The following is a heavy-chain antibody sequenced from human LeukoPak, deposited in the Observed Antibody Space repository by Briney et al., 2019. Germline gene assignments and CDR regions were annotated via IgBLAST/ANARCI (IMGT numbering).Heavy chain of an antibody. CDR3: ARDSGPYYYDSTGMDV. V-gene: IGHV3-30-3*01. Sequence: GGSLRLSCEATGFIFSSYAMHWVRQAPGKGLEWVAVISYDGSNKYYADSVKGRFTISRDNSKNTLYLQMNSLRAEDTAVYYCARDSGPYYYDSTGMDVWGQGTTVTVSS. CDR2: ISYDGSNK. D-gene: IGHD3-22*01. CDR1: GFIFSSYA. J-gene: IGHJ6*02.